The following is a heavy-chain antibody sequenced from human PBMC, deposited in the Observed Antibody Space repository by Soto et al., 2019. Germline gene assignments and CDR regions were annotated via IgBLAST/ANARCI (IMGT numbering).Heavy chain of an antibody. J-gene: IGHJ5*02. V-gene: IGHV1-2*02. CDR3: ATAPNEPGTRHNWFDP. CDR1: GYTFTGYY. CDR2: INPNSGGT. Sequence: ASVKVSCKASGYTFTGYYMHWVRQAPGQGLEWMGWINPNSGGTNYAQKFQGRVTMTRDTSISTAYMELSRLRSDDTAVYYCATAPNEPGTRHNWFDPWGQGTLVTVSS. D-gene: IGHD6-13*01.